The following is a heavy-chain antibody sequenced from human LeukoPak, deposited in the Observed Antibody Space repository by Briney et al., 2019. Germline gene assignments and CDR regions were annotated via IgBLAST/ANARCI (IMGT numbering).Heavy chain of an antibody. D-gene: IGHD2-2*01. V-gene: IGHV3-23*01. CDR1: GFTFSSYA. Sequence: GGSLRLSCAASGFTFSSYAMSWVRQAPGKGLEWVSATSGSGGSTYYADSVKGRFTISRDNSKNTLYLQMNSLRAEDTAVYYCAKDLGYCSSTSCYRNYFDYWGQGTLVTVSS. CDR3: AKDLGYCSSTSCYRNYFDY. CDR2: TSGSGGST. J-gene: IGHJ4*02.